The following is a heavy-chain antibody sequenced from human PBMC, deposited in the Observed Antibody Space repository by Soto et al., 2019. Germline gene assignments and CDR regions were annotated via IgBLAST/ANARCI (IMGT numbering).Heavy chain of an antibody. V-gene: IGHV3-30*18. Sequence: QVQLVESGGGVVQPGRSLRLSCAASGFTFSSYGMHWVRQAPGKGLEWVAVISYDGSNKYYADSVTGRFTISRDNSKKALYLHMNSLRAEDTAVYYCAKLYVWFGELSLCSLDYWGQGTLVTVSS. D-gene: IGHD3-10*01. CDR2: ISYDGSNK. CDR1: GFTFSSYG. J-gene: IGHJ4*02. CDR3: AKLYVWFGELSLCSLDY.